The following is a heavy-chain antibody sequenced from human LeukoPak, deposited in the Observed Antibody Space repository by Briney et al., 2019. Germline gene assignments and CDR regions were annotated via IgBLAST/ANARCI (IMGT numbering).Heavy chain of an antibody. D-gene: IGHD5-18*01. CDR1: GFTFSTYE. Sequence: GGSLRLSCAASGFTFSTYEMNWARQAPGKGLEWVSYISGSSSTIFYAGSVKGRFTISRDNAKNSLYLQMNSLRVEDTAVYYCARGYSYGYHFDYWGQGTLVTVSS. CDR3: ARGYSYGYHFDY. J-gene: IGHJ4*02. CDR2: ISGSSSTI. V-gene: IGHV3-48*03.